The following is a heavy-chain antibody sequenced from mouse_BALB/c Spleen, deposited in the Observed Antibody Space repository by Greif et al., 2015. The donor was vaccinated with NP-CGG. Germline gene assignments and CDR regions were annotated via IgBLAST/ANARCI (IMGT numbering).Heavy chain of an antibody. V-gene: IGHV14-4*02. CDR2: IDPENGDT. Sequence: VQLKDSGAELVRSRASVKLSCTASGFNIKDYYMHWVKQRPEQGLEWIGWIDPENGDTEYAPKFQGKATMTADTSSNTAYLQLSSLTSEDTAVYYCNANYGSSWGYWGQGTTLTVSS. D-gene: IGHD1-1*01. CDR1: GFNIKDYY. CDR3: NANYGSSWGY. J-gene: IGHJ2*01.